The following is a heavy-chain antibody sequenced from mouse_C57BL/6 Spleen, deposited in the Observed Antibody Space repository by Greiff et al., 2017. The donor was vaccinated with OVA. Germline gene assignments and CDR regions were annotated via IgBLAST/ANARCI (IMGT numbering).Heavy chain of an antibody. J-gene: IGHJ4*01. CDR3: ARDPGLYGSSYYAMDY. D-gene: IGHD1-1*01. CDR2: ISYDGSN. CDR1: GYSITSGYY. Sequence: ESGPGLVKPSQSLSLTCSVTGYSITSGYYWNWIRQFPGNKLEWMGYISYDGSNNYNPSLKNRISFTRANSKNQFFLKLNSVTTEDTATYDCARDPGLYGSSYYAMDYWGQGTSVTVSS. V-gene: IGHV3-6*01.